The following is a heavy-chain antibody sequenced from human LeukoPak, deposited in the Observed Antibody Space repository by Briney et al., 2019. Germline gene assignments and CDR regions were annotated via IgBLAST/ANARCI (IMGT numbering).Heavy chain of an antibody. CDR1: GGSISSYY. Sequence: PSETLSLTCTVSGGSISSYYWSRIRQPPGKGLEWIGYIYYSGSTNYNPSLKSRVTISVDTSKNQFSLKLTSVTAADTAVYYCARGGIGDYWGQGTLVTVSS. V-gene: IGHV4-59*01. CDR3: ARGGIGDY. J-gene: IGHJ4*02. D-gene: IGHD6-13*01. CDR2: IYYSGST.